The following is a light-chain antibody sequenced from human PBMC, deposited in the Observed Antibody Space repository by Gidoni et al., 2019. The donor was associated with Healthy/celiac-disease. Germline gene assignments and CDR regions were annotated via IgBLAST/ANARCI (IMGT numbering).Light chain of an antibody. CDR2: DAS. V-gene: IGKV3-11*01. Sequence: IVLTQSPATLSLSPGDRATLSCRASQSASSYLAWYQQKPGQAPRLLIYDASNRATGIPARFSGSGSGTDFTLTISSLEPEDFAVYYCQQRSNWPPALTFGGGTKVEIK. CDR3: QQRSNWPPALT. CDR1: QSASSY. J-gene: IGKJ4*01.